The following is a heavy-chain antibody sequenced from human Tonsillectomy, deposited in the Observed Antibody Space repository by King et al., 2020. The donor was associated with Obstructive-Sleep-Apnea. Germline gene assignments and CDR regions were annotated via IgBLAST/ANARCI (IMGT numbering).Heavy chain of an antibody. CDR1: GGSISTYY. CDR3: ARGVPAMATISY. J-gene: IGHJ4*02. Sequence: QLQESGPGLVKPSETLSLTCTVSGGSISTYYWSWIRQPPGKGLEWIGYIYYSGSTNYNPSLNSRVTMSVDTSKNQFSLKLSSVTAADTAGYYCARGVPAMATISYWGQGTLVTVSS. D-gene: IGHD5-24*01. CDR2: IYYSGST. V-gene: IGHV4-59*01.